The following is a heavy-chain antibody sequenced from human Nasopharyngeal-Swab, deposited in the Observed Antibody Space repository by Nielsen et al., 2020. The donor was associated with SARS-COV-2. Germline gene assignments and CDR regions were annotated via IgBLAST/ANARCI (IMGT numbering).Heavy chain of an antibody. CDR3: ARVTPEPDGDFDY. V-gene: IGHV4-59*01. CDR1: GGSISSYY. CDR2: IYYSGST. D-gene: IGHD1-14*01. Sequence: SETLPLTCTVSGGSISSYYWSWIRQPPGKGLEWIGYIYYSGSTNYNPSLKSRVTISVDTSKNQFSLKLSSVTAADTAVYYCARVTPEPDGDFDYWGQGTLVTVSS. J-gene: IGHJ4*02.